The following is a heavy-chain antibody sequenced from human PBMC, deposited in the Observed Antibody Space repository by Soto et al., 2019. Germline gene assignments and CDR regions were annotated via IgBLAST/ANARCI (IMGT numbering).Heavy chain of an antibody. CDR2: IIPIFGTA. CDR1: GGTFSSYA. CDR3: XXXXXXXXXXXXGSFDY. V-gene: IGHV1-69*01. J-gene: IGHJ4*02. Sequence: QVQLVQSGAEVKKPGSSVKVSCKASGGTFSSYAISWVRQAPGQGLEWMGGIIPIFGTANYAQKFQGRVTITADESTXXXXXXXXXXXXXXXXXXXXXXXXXXXXXXXXGSFDYWGQGTLVTVSS.